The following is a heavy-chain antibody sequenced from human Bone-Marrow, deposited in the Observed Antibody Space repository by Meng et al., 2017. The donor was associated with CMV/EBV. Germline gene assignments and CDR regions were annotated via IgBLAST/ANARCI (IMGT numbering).Heavy chain of an antibody. D-gene: IGHD3-9*01. CDR1: GFTFSSYD. V-gene: IGHV3-21*01. CDR2: ISSSSSYI. CDR3: ASQFDLADY. J-gene: IGHJ4*02. Sequence: GESLKISCAASGFTFSSYDMHWVRQAPGKGLEWVSSISSSSSYIYYADSVKGRFTISRDNAKNSLYLQMNSLRAEDTAVYYCASQFDLADYWGQGTLVTVSS.